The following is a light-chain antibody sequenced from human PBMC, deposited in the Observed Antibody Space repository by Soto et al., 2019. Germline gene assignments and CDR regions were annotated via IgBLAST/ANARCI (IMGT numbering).Light chain of an antibody. CDR1: QDIRNY. V-gene: IGKV1-33*01. CDR3: QQYDNLALT. Sequence: DIQMTQSPSSLSASVGDRVTITCQASQDIRNYLNWYQQKPGKAPKLLIYDASNLETGVPSRFSGSGSGTDFPFTISSLQPEDIATYYCQQYDNLALTFGGGTKVEIK. J-gene: IGKJ4*01. CDR2: DAS.